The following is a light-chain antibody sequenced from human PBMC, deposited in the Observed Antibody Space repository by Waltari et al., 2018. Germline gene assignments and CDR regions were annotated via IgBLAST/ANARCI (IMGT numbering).Light chain of an antibody. CDR2: GAS. J-gene: IGKJ4*01. Sequence: EIELTQAPATLAGAPGERATLSCRASQSIGSALAWYQQKPGQGPRLLFYGASTRATGIPARFSGSGSGTDFTLTISGLQSEDFADYYCQQYDVWPLTFGGGTKVHIK. V-gene: IGKV3D-15*01. CDR1: QSIGSA. CDR3: QQYDVWPLT.